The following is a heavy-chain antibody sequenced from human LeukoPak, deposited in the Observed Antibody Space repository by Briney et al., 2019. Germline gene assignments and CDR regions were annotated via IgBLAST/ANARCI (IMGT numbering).Heavy chain of an antibody. CDR1: SGSMTDSC. CDR3: TREGYDRSGYFLDF. CDR2: IYPSGRI. D-gene: IGHD3-22*01. Sequence: SETLSLTCSVSSGSMTDSCWSWFRQAPGKGFEWLGFIYPSGRIEYSPSLRSRVSFSVATSRMEATVRLRSVTASDTAVYYCTREGYDRSGYFLDFWGQGILVTVSS. V-gene: IGHV4-59*12. J-gene: IGHJ4*02.